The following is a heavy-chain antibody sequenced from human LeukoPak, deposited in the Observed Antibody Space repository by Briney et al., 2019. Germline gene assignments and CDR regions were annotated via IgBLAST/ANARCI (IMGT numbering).Heavy chain of an antibody. D-gene: IGHD4-17*01. CDR2: TSFDGGNK. CDR3: AKDWATTVNGY. Sequence: GGSLRLSCAASGLTFSSFGMHWVRQAPGKGLEWVAVTSFDGGNKHYADSVKGRFTISRDNSKNTLYLQMNSLRAEDTAVYYCAKDWATTVNGYWGQGTLVTVSS. J-gene: IGHJ4*02. V-gene: IGHV3-30*18. CDR1: GLTFSSFG.